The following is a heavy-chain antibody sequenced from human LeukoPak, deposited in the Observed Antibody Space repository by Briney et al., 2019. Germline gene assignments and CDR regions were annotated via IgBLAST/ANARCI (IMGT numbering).Heavy chain of an antibody. J-gene: IGHJ3*02. V-gene: IGHV1-8*03. CDR3: ARGRRWWELHEAFDI. CDR1: GYTFTSYD. D-gene: IGHD1-26*01. Sequence: ASVKVSCKASGYTFTSYDINWVRQATGQGLEWMGWMNPNSGNTGYAQKFQGRVTITRNTSIGTAYMELSSLRSEDTAVYYCARGRRWWELHEAFDIWGQGTMVTVSS. CDR2: MNPNSGNT.